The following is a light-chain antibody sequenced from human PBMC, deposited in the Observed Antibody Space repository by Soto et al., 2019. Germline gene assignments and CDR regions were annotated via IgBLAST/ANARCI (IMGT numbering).Light chain of an antibody. J-gene: IGLJ2*01. Sequence: QSALTQPRSVSGSPGQSVTISCTGTSSDVGGYNYVSWYQQHPGKAPKLILYDVTKRPSGVPHRFSGSKSGNTASLTISGLQAEDEADYYCTSYTPGGAFVVFGGGTKVTVL. CDR1: SSDVGGYNY. V-gene: IGLV2-11*01. CDR3: TSYTPGGAFVV. CDR2: DVT.